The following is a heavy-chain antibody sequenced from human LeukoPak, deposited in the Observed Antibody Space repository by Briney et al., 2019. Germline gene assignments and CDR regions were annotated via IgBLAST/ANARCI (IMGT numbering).Heavy chain of an antibody. CDR2: ISAYNGNT. Sequence: ASVKVSCKASGYTFTSYGISWVRQAPGQGLEWMGWISAYNGNTSYAQKLQGRVTMTTDTSTSTAYMELRSLRSDDTAVYYCAVTAAGTYYYGMDVWGQGTTVTVSS. CDR3: AVTAAGTYYYGMDV. D-gene: IGHD6-13*01. V-gene: IGHV1-18*01. J-gene: IGHJ6*02. CDR1: GYTFTSYG.